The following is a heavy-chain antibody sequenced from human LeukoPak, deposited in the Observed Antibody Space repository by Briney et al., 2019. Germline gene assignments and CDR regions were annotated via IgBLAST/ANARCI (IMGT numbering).Heavy chain of an antibody. CDR1: GFTFSDNG. J-gene: IGHJ5*02. Sequence: AGSLRLSCAASGFTFSDNGMHWVRQAPGKGLEWVAVVWYDGSNKFYADSVKGRFTISRDNSKNTVYLEMNSLRVEDTAVYYCARDWTNRIAAAGIWFDRWGQGTLVTASS. V-gene: IGHV3-33*01. CDR3: ARDWTNRIAAAGIWFDR. CDR2: VWYDGSNK. D-gene: IGHD6-13*01.